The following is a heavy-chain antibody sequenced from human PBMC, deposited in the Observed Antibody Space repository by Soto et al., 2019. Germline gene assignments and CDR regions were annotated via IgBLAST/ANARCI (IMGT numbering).Heavy chain of an antibody. CDR3: ARDTRLPKFYFDY. D-gene: IGHD4-17*01. CDR2: IWYDGSNK. CDR1: GFTFSSYG. V-gene: IGHV3-33*01. Sequence: GGSLRLSCAASGFTFSSYGMHWVRQAPGKGLEWVAVIWYDGSNKYYAGSVKGRFTISRDNSKNTLYLQMNSLRAEDTAVYYCARDTRLPKFYFDYWGQGTLVTVSS. J-gene: IGHJ4*02.